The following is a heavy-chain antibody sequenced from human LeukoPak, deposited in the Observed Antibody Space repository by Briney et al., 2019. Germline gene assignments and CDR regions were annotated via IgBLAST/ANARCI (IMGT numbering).Heavy chain of an antibody. D-gene: IGHD3-22*01. J-gene: IGHJ4*02. CDR1: FDSLSSQY. V-gene: IGHV4-59*11. CDR3: ARGTTKGYYYDTSGYYVK. CDR2: IFYSGTT. Sequence: SETVSLTCPFSFDSLSSQYWSWIRQPPGKGLEWIGYIFYSGTTNYNPSLKSRVTISLDTSKNQFSLNLRSVTAADTAVYYCARGTTKGYYYDTSGYYVKWGQGTLVTVSS.